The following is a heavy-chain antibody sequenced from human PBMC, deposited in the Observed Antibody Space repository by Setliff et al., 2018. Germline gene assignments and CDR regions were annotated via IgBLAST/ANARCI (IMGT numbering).Heavy chain of an antibody. D-gene: IGHD3-22*01. J-gene: IGHJ4*02. CDR1: GYTFTNYG. V-gene: IGHV1-18*01. CDR2: INNYSFKT. CDR3: ARINSYVSSGYYYAPDY. Sequence: ASVKVSCKTSGYTFTNYGITWVRQAPGQGLEWMGWINNYSFKTNYPQKFLGRVTVTTDTSTGTAYMELGSLTSDDTAIYYCARINSYVSSGYYYAPDYWGPGTLGTVSS.